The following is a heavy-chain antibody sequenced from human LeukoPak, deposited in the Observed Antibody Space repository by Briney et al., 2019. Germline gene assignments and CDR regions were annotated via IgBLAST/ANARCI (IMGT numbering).Heavy chain of an antibody. V-gene: IGHV4-59*12. CDR1: GGSISSYY. CDR2: IYYSGST. D-gene: IGHD3-22*01. J-gene: IGHJ4*02. CDR3: ASGFKKYYYDSSGYYSDDY. Sequence: PSETLSLTCTVSGGSISSYYWSWIRQPPGKGLEWIGYIYYSGSTNYNPSLKSRVTISVDTSKNQFSLKLSSVTAADTAVYYCASGFKKYYYDSSGYYSDDYWGQGTLVTVSS.